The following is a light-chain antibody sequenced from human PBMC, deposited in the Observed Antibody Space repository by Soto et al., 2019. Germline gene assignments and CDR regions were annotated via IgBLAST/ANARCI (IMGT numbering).Light chain of an antibody. CDR3: QSYDSTNHEVV. CDR2: EDN. J-gene: IGLJ2*01. V-gene: IGLV6-57*03. Sequence: NFMLTQPHSVSESPGKTVTISCTRSSGSIVSNYVQWYQQRPGSAPTTVICEDNQRPSGVPDRFSGSIDSSSNSASLTISGLKTEDEADYYCQSYDSTNHEVVFGGGTKLTVL. CDR1: SGSIVSNY.